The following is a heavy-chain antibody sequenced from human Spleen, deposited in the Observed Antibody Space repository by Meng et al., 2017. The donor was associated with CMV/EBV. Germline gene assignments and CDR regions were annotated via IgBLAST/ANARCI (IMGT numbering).Heavy chain of an antibody. V-gene: IGHV1-18*03. CDR2: ITVYSDNT. J-gene: IGHJ4*02. CDR1: GYTFQNYG. D-gene: IGHD5-24*01. Sequence: ASVKVSCKASGYTFQNYGISWVRQAPGHGLERMGWITVYSDNTKYADKFQGRVTMTTDTSTSTAYLELRSLRSDDMAVYYCARGGDGYSTAFDYWGQGALVTVSS. CDR3: ARGGDGYSTAFDY.